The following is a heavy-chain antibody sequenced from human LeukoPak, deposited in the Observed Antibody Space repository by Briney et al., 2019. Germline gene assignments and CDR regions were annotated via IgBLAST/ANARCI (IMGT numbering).Heavy chain of an antibody. Sequence: SETLSLTCAVYGGSFSGYYWSWIRQPPGKGLEWIGEINHSGSTNYNPSLNSRVTISVDTSKNQFSLKLSSVTAADTAVYYCARGLLGVSNYWGQGTLVTVSS. D-gene: IGHD3-16*01. J-gene: IGHJ4*02. CDR2: INHSGST. CDR1: GGSFSGYY. V-gene: IGHV4-34*01. CDR3: ARGLLGVSNY.